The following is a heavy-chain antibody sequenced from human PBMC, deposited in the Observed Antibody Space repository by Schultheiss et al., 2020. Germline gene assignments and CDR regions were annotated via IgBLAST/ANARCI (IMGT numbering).Heavy chain of an antibody. CDR1: GYSFTNYW. CDR3: ARRSSGSWRLFDY. J-gene: IGHJ4*02. V-gene: IGHV5-51*01. CDR2: IYPGDSDT. Sequence: GESLKISCKGSGYSFTNYWIGWVRQMPGKGLEWMGIIYPGDSDTEYSPSFQGQVTISADKSISTAYLQWSSLKASDTAMYYCARRSSGSWRLFDYWGQGTLVNVSS. D-gene: IGHD6-13*01.